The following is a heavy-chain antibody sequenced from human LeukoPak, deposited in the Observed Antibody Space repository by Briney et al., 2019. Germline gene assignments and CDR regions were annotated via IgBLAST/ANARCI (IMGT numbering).Heavy chain of an antibody. CDR3: ARGASVVAGSDNAFDI. V-gene: IGHV3-21*01. Sequence: GGSLRLSCAASGFTFSSYSMNWVRQAPGNGLKWVSSISTSSSYIYYADSVKGRFTISRDNARKSLYLQMNSLRADDTAVYYCARGASVVAGSDNAFDIWGQGTMVTVSS. D-gene: IGHD6-19*01. J-gene: IGHJ3*02. CDR2: ISTSSSYI. CDR1: GFTFSSYS.